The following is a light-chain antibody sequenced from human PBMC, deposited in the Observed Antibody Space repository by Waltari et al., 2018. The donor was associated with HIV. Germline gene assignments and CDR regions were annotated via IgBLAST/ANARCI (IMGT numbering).Light chain of an antibody. CDR3: QSYDSGRGAL. Sequence: QSLLTQPPSVSGAPGQRVTIPCTAATSNLASDYDVHWYQQLPGTAPRLLIYGTKNRPSGVPARFSASKSGTSASLTINGLQADDEADYYCQSYDSGRGALFGGGTKLTVL. J-gene: IGLJ2*01. CDR2: GTK. CDR1: TSNLASDYD. V-gene: IGLV1-40*01.